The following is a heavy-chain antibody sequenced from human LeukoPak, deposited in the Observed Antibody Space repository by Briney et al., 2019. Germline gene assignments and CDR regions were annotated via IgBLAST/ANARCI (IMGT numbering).Heavy chain of an antibody. V-gene: IGHV4-61*02. CDR1: GGSISSGSYY. CDR3: ARDLTRDYYDSSGYYYPDGMDV. J-gene: IGHJ6*02. Sequence: SSETLSLTCTVSGGSISSGSYYWSWIRQPAGKGLEWIGRIYTSGSTNYNPSLKSRVTISVDTSKNQFSLKLSSVTAADTAVYYCARDLTRDYYDSSGYYYPDGMDVWGQGTTVTVSS. D-gene: IGHD3-22*01. CDR2: IYTSGST.